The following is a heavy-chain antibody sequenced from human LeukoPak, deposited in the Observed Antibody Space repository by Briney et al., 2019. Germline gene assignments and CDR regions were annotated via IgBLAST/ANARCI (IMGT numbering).Heavy chain of an antibody. J-gene: IGHJ3*02. D-gene: IGHD3-3*02. CDR1: GGSISSYY. CDR2: IYYSGST. Sequence: SETLSLTCTVSGGSISSYYWSWIRQPPGKGLEWIGYIYYSGSTNYNPSLKSRVTISVDTSKNQFSLKLSSVTAADTAVYYCARVAQDAFAIWGQGTMVTVSS. V-gene: IGHV4-59*01. CDR3: ARVAQDAFAI.